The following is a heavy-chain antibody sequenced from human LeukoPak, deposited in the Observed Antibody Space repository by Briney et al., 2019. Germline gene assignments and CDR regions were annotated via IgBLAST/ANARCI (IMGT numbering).Heavy chain of an antibody. D-gene: IGHD2-2*01. CDR3: ARDLLTVVPAAMVFGMDV. CDR1: GYTFTSYA. J-gene: IGHJ6*02. V-gene: IGHV7-4-1*02. Sequence: ASVKVSCTASGYTFTSYAMNWVRQAPGQGLEWMGWINTNTGNPTYAQGFIGRFVFSLDTSVSTAYLQISSLKAEDTAVYYCARDLLTVVPAAMVFGMDVWGQGTTVTVSS. CDR2: INTNTGNP.